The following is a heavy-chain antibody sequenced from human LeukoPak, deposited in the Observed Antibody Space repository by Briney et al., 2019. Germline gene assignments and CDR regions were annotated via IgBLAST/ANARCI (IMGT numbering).Heavy chain of an antibody. CDR2: ISAYNGNT. D-gene: IGHD2-2*01. CDR1: GYTVTSYG. J-gene: IGHJ4*02. Sequence: ASVKVSCKASGYTVTSYGSSWVRQAPGQGVEWRGWISAYNGNTIYAQKLQGRLSMTTDTSTSTAYMELRSLRSDDTAVYYCARAPHHCSSTSCYPPHDYWGQGTLVTVSS. CDR3: ARAPHHCSSTSCYPPHDY. V-gene: IGHV1-18*01.